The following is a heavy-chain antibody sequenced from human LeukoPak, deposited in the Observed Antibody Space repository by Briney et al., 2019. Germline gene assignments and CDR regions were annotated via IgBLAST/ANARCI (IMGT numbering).Heavy chain of an antibody. CDR1: GFTFSSYS. J-gene: IGHJ4*02. CDR3: ARDLNWYDSSGPDTFDY. D-gene: IGHD3-22*01. Sequence: GGSLRLSCAASGFTFSSYSMNWVRQAPGEGLEWVSSISSSSSYIYYADSVKGRFTISRDNAKNSLYLQMNSLRAEDTAVYYCARDLNWYDSSGPDTFDYWGQGTLVTVSS. CDR2: ISSSSSYI. V-gene: IGHV3-21*01.